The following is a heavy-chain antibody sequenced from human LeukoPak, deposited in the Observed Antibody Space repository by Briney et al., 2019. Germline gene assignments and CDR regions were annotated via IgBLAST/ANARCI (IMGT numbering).Heavy chain of an antibody. CDR1: GYTFTSYG. V-gene: IGHV1-18*01. D-gene: IGHD2-8*01. Sequence: ASVKVSCKASGYTFTSYGISWVRQAPGQGLEWMGWISAYNGNTNYAQKFQGRVTMTRDTSTSTVYMELSSLRSEDTAVYYCARDLTGVEDYWGQGTLVTVSS. CDR3: ARDLTGVEDY. J-gene: IGHJ4*02. CDR2: ISAYNGNT.